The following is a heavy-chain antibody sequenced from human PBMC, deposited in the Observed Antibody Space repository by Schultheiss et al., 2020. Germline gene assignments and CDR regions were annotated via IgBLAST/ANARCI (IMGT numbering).Heavy chain of an antibody. J-gene: IGHJ4*02. Sequence: GGSLRLSCAASGFTVSSNYMSWVRQAPGKGLEWVANIKQDGSEKYYVDSVKGRFTISRDNAKNSLYLQMNSLRAEDTAVYYCARVGLDYWGQGTLVTVSS. CDR1: GFTVSSNY. V-gene: IGHV3-7*01. CDR2: IKQDGSEK. CDR3: ARVGLDY.